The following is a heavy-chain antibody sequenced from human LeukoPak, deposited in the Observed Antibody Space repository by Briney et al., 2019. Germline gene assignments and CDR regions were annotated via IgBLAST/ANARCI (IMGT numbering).Heavy chain of an antibody. CDR2: ISGSGGST. Sequence: QPGGSLRLSCAASGFTVSDNYMSWVRQAPGKGLEWVSAISGSGGSTYYADSVKGRFTISRDNSKNTLYLQMNSLRAEDTAVYYCAKGPTGYSSSWYSYWGQGTLVTVSS. V-gene: IGHV3-23*01. CDR1: GFTVSDNY. D-gene: IGHD6-13*01. J-gene: IGHJ4*02. CDR3: AKGPTGYSSSWYSY.